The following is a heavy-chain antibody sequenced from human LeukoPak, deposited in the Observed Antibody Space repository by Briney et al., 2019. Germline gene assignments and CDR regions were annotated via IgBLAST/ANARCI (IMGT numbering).Heavy chain of an antibody. Sequence: SETLSLTCAVSGGSISSSNWWSWVRQPPGKGLEWIGEINHSGSTNYNPSLKSRVTISVDTSRNQFSLKLSSVTAADTAVYYCARGQGYWGQGTLVTVSS. CDR2: INHSGST. V-gene: IGHV4-4*02. J-gene: IGHJ4*02. CDR3: ARGQGY. CDR1: GGSISSSNW.